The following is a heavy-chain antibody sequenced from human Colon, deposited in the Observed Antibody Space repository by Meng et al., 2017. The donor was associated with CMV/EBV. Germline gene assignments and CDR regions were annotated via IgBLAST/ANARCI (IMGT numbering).Heavy chain of an antibody. J-gene: IGHJ3*02. Sequence: GGSLRLSCIASGFTFGDYAMNWVRQAPGKGLEWVGFIRSKAYGGTREHAASVKGRFTISRDDSKSIAYLQMNSLKTEDTAMYYCTGCYYGSGSYEYAFDIWGQGTMVTVSS. CDR2: IRSKAYGGTR. V-gene: IGHV3-49*04. CDR1: GFTFGDYA. CDR3: TGCYYGSGSYEYAFDI. D-gene: IGHD3-10*01.